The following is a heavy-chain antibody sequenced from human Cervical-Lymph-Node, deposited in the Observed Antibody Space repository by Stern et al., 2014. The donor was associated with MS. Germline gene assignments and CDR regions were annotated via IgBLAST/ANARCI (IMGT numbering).Heavy chain of an antibody. CDR3: TTAPFSTPFDF. CDR2: IKGKTDGGTT. J-gene: IGHJ4*02. V-gene: IGHV3-15*01. D-gene: IGHD2-2*01. CDR1: GFTVTNVW. Sequence: VQLGQSGGGLVKPGGSLRLSCAASGFTVTNVWMNWVRQAPGKVLQWVGRIKGKTDGGTTDYAAPVKARFTISRDDSKNTLYLHMNSLKIEDTAVYYCTTAPFSTPFDFWGQGTPVTVSS.